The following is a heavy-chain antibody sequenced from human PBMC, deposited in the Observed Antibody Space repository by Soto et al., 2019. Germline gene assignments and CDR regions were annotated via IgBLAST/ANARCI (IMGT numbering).Heavy chain of an antibody. V-gene: IGHV3-23*01. CDR2: ISGSGGST. Sequence: GGSLRLSCAASGFTFSSYVMSWVRQAPGKGLEWVSAISGSGGSTYYADSVKGRFTISRDNSKNTLYLQMNSLRAEDTAVYYCAKGSIADPDAFDIWGQGTMVTVSS. CDR1: GFTFSSYV. D-gene: IGHD6-6*01. J-gene: IGHJ3*02. CDR3: AKGSIADPDAFDI.